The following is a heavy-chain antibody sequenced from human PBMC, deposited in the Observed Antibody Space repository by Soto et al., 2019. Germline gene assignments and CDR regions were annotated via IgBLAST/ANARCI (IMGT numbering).Heavy chain of an antibody. CDR2: IKQGGNEK. Sequence: GGSRRLSCSASGFIFSNYWMIWVRQAPGKGLEWVANIKQGGNEKYYVDSVKGRFTISRDNPKNLLYLQMSSLRADDTAVYYCALTEGSGTNYPTTFDSWGQGTLVTVSS. V-gene: IGHV3-7*03. CDR1: GFIFSNYW. D-gene: IGHD3-10*01. J-gene: IGHJ4*02. CDR3: ALTEGSGTNYPTTFDS.